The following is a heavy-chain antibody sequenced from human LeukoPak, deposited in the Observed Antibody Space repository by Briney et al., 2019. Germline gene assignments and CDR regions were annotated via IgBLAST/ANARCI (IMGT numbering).Heavy chain of an antibody. D-gene: IGHD4-17*01. CDR2: ISGNGGST. J-gene: IGHJ4*02. CDR3: AKSPADYDDDLFDC. V-gene: IGHV3-23*01. CDR1: IHTFSRCG. Sequence: PGRSLRPSCAASIHTFSRCGMSWVRHTPGKGLESVSDISGNGGSTYQTDSLESRFTISRDNPKNTLYLKMSSLTAEDTAVYYCAKSPADYDDDLFDCWGQGTLATVSS.